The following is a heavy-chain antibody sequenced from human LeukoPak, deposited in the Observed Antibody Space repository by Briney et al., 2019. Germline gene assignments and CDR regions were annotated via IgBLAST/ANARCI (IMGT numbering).Heavy chain of an antibody. J-gene: IGHJ3*02. CDR3: ARGDRIVVVTARDAFDI. V-gene: IGHV1-8*01. CDR1: GYTFTSYD. Sequence: ASVKVSCKASGYTFTSYDINWVRQATGQGLEWMGWMNPNSGNTGYAQKFQGRVTMTRNTSISTAYMELSSLRSEDTAVYYCARGDRIVVVTARDAFDIWGQGTMVTVSS. D-gene: IGHD2-21*02. CDR2: MNPNSGNT.